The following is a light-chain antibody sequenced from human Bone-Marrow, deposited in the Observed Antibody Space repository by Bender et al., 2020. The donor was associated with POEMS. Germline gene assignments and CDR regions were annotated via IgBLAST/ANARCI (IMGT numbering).Light chain of an antibody. CDR3: QAWDSNTVF. J-gene: IGLJ2*01. CDR2: HDS. CDR1: TLGDKY. Sequence: SYELTQPPSVSVSPGQTATITCSGDTLGDKYVSWYRQEPGQSPTLVIYHDSKRPSGIPERFSASNSGNSATLTISGTQLVDEADYYCQAWDSNTVFFGGGTKLTVL. V-gene: IGLV3-1*01.